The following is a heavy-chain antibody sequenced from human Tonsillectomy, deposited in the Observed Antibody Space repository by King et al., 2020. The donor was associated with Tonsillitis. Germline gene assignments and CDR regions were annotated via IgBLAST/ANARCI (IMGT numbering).Heavy chain of an antibody. D-gene: IGHD1-20*01. CDR1: GGSISSYY. J-gene: IGHJ3*02. V-gene: IGHV4-59*01. CDR3: AREAVTGDDNAFDI. Sequence: LQLQESGPGLVKPSETLSLICTVSGGSISSYYWTWIRQPPGKGLEWIGYIYYSGSTKYNPSLESRVTISGDTSKNQFSLKLSSVTAADTAVYYCAREAVTGDDNAFDIWGQGTMVTVSS. CDR2: IYYSGST.